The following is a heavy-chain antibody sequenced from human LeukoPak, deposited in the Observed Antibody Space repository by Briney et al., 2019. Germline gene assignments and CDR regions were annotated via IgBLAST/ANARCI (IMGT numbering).Heavy chain of an antibody. Sequence: ETLSHTCTVSGGSISSSSYYWGWIRQPPGKGLEWVSVIYSGGSTYYADSVKGRFTISRDNSKNTLYLQMNSLRAEDTAVYYCASGVAGSLGYWGQGTLVTVSS. J-gene: IGHJ4*02. CDR1: GGSISSSSYY. D-gene: IGHD6-19*01. CDR2: IYSGGST. CDR3: ASGVAGSLGY. V-gene: IGHV3-53*01.